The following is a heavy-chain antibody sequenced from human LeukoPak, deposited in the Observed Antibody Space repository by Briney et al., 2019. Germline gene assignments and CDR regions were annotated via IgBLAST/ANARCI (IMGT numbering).Heavy chain of an antibody. CDR1: GFTFSSYG. J-gene: IGHJ4*02. CDR2: VWYDGSNK. CDR3: ARGGGLGSSWYAFDF. Sequence: GGSLRLSCAASGFTFSSYGMHWVRQAPGKGLEWVAVVWYDGSNKYYADSAKGRFTISRDNSKNTLYLQMNSLSVEDTAVYYCARGGGLGSSWYAFDFWGQGTLVTVSS. V-gene: IGHV3-33*01. D-gene: IGHD6-13*01.